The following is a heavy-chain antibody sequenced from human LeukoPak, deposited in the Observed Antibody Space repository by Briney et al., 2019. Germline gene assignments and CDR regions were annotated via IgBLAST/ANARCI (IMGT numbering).Heavy chain of an antibody. CDR1: GGSFSGYY. V-gene: IGHV4-59*01. J-gene: IGHJ4*02. D-gene: IGHD5-18*01. CDR3: ARGYSYDY. Sequence: SETLSLTCAVYGGSFSGYYWSWIRQPPGKGLEWIGYIYYSGSTNYNPSLKSRVTISVDTSKNQFSLKLSSVTAADTAVYYCARGYSYDYWGQGTLVTVSS. CDR2: IYYSGST.